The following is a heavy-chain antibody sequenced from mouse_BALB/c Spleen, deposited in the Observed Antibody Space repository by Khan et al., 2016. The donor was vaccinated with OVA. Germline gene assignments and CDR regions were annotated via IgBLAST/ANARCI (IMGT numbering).Heavy chain of an antibody. Sequence: QVQLKESGPGLVAPSQSLSITCTVSGFSLTDYGVSWIRQPPGKGLEWLGLIWGGGTTYYNSVLNSRLSISKDNSKSQVFLKMNSLQTYDTAMYYCAKLLWSHYYALDYWGQGTSVTVSS. CDR2: IWGGGTT. D-gene: IGHD1-1*02. V-gene: IGHV2-6-5*01. CDR1: GFSLTDYG. J-gene: IGHJ4*01. CDR3: AKLLWSHYYALDY.